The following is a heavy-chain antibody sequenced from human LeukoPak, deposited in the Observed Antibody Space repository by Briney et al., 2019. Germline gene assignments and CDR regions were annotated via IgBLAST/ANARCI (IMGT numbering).Heavy chain of an antibody. J-gene: IGHJ4*02. CDR3: VGSGGY. D-gene: IGHD3-10*01. CDR2: IKQDGSEK. Sequence: GRSLRLSCAVSGFTFSSYWISWVRQAPGKGLEWVANIKQDGSEKYYVDSVKGRFTIYRDNAKKSLYLQMSSLRAEDTAVYYCVGSGGYWGQGTLVTVSS. V-gene: IGHV3-7*01. CDR1: GFTFSSYW.